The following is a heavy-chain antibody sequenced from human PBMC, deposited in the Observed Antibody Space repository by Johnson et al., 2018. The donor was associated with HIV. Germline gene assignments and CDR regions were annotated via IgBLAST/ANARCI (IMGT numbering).Heavy chain of an antibody. V-gene: IGHV3-7*05. Sequence: VQLVESGGGLVQPGGSLRLSCAASGFTFSSYLMSWVRQAPGKGLEWVANIKQDGSEKYYVDSVKGRFTISRDKAKNSLYLKMNSLRSEDTAVYYCARYEGNYVAFDIWGQGTMVTVSS. CDR2: IKQDGSEK. CDR3: ARYEGNYVAFDI. CDR1: GFTFSSYL. J-gene: IGHJ3*02. D-gene: IGHD1-7*01.